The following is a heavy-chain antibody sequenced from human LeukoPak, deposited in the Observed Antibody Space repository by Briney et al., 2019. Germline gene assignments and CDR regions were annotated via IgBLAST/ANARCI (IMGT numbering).Heavy chain of an antibody. CDR1: GVTFSDYY. CDR3: SSVVGASLTIRFDL. CDR2: ISGPGYPI. Sequence: PGGSLRLSCQASGVTFSDYYMSWIRQAPGKGLEWIAYISGPGYPIYHADSVKGRLTISRDNAERSLYLQMNSLGVEDTAVYYCSSVVGASLTIRFDLWGPGTLVTVSS. D-gene: IGHD2-15*01. J-gene: IGHJ4*02. V-gene: IGHV3-11*01.